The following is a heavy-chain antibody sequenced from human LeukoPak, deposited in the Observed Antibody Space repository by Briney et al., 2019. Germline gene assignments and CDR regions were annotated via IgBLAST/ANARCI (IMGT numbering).Heavy chain of an antibody. J-gene: IGHJ4*02. D-gene: IGHD3-10*01. CDR2: ISINGGST. Sequence: GGSLRLSCSASGFTFSNDAMHWVRQAPGKGLEYVSAISINGGSTYYADSVKGRFTISRDNSKNTLYLQMNSLRAEDTAVYYCARSPSGGPTNWGQGTLVTVSS. V-gene: IGHV3-64*04. CDR1: GFTFSNDA. CDR3: ARSPSGGPTN.